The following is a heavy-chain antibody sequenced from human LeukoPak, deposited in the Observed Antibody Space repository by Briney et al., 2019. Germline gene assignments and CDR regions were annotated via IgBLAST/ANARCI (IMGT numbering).Heavy chain of an antibody. CDR3: ARELLTEGFDY. CDR2: IYTSGST. V-gene: IGHV4-4*07. J-gene: IGHJ4*02. Sequence: SETLSLTCTVTGGSISSYYWSWIRQPAGKGLEWMGRIYTSGSTNYNPSLKSRVTMSVDTSKNQFSLKLSSVTAADTAVYYCARELLTEGFDYWGQGTLVTVSS. D-gene: IGHD2-15*01. CDR1: GGSISSYY.